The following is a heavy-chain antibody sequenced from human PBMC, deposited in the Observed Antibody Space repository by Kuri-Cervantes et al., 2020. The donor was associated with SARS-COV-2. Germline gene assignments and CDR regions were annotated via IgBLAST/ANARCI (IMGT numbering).Heavy chain of an antibody. D-gene: IGHD3-16*02. CDR1: GYSFRCYG. J-gene: IGHJ4*02. CDR3: ARAHFDPYIWGSYLIDY. V-gene: IGHV1-18*04. Sequence: ASVKVSCKASGYSFRCYGIIWVRQAPGQGLEWMTWINSYNNQIESSQNFQGRVTMTTDTSTSTASMELRSLKYDDTAVYYCARAHFDPYIWGSYLIDYWGQGTLVTVSS. CDR2: INSYNNQI.